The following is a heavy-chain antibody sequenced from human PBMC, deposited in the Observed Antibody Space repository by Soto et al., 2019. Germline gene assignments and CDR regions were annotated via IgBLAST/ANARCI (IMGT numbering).Heavy chain of an antibody. Sequence: SETLSLTCTVSGGSISSGGYYWSWIRQHPGKGLEWIGYIYYSGSTYYNPSLKSRVTISVDTSKNQFSLKLSSVTAADTAVYYCARGYSWSKDYWGQGTLVTVSS. CDR2: IYYSGST. CDR3: ARGYSWSKDY. CDR1: GGSISSGGYY. V-gene: IGHV4-31*03. D-gene: IGHD5-18*01. J-gene: IGHJ4*02.